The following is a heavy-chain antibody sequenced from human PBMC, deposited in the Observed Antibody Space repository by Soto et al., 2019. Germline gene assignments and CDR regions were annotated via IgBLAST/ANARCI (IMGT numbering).Heavy chain of an antibody. CDR3: ARGESASRSSSWYHWFDP. Sequence: PSETLSLTCAVYGGSFSGYYWSWIRHPPGKGLEWIGEINHSGSTNYNPSLKSRVTISVDTSKNQFSLKLSSVTAADTAVYYCARGESASRSSSWYHWFDPWGQGTPVTVSS. J-gene: IGHJ5*02. D-gene: IGHD6-13*01. V-gene: IGHV4-34*01. CDR2: INHSGST. CDR1: GGSFSGYY.